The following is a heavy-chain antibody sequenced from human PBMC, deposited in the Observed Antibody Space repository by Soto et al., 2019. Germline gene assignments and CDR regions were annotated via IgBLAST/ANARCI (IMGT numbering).Heavy chain of an antibody. J-gene: IGHJ4*02. Sequence: GGSLRLSCAACGFTFSSYAMSWVRQAPWKGLEWVSTISGRGVRTYSADSVKGRFTISRDNSKNALYLQLNSLKAEDTAVYYCGKDRRQGAVPGTRDLDYGGLGTLITVCS. CDR2: ISGRGVRT. CDR1: GFTFSSYA. CDR3: GKDRRQGAVPGTRDLDY. V-gene: IGHV3-23*01. D-gene: IGHD6-19*01.